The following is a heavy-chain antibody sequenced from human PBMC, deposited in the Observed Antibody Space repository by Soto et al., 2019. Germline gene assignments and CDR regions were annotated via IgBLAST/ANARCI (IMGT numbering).Heavy chain of an antibody. J-gene: IGHJ4*01. D-gene: IGHD3-3*01. V-gene: IGHV4-59*01. CDR1: GCSISSYY. CDR2: AYYSGTT. Sequence: SETLSLTCPFSGCSISSYYWSWIRQPPGKGLEWIGYAYYSGTTVYNPSLKSRVSISVDTSKKHVSLRLNSVTAADTAVYYCAVWSALTQYYFDSWGHGTLVTVSS. CDR3: AVWSALTQYYFDS.